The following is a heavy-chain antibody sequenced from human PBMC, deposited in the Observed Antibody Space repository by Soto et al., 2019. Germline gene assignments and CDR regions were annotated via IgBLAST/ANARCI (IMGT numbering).Heavy chain of an antibody. CDR2: FGSAGDI. V-gene: IGHV3-13*01. CDR1: GFPFNNYD. Sequence: GGSLRLSCAASGFPFNNYDMLWVRQAPGKGLEWVSTFGSAGDIYYSDSVKGRFTISRDNARKSLYLQMNSLRAADTAVYYCARGGPNWDYYFYGMDVWGQGTTVTVSS. D-gene: IGHD3-16*01. J-gene: IGHJ6*02. CDR3: ARGGPNWDYYFYGMDV.